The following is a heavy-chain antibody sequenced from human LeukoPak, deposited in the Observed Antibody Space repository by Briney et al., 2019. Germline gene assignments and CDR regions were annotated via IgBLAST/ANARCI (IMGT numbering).Heavy chain of an antibody. Sequence: GGSLRLSCAASGFTFSSYAMSWVRQAPGKGLEWVSAISGSGGSTYYADSVKGRFTISRDNSKNTPYLQMNSLRAEDSLRAEDTAVYYCARDRSGYFDYWGQGTLVPVSS. CDR2: ISGSGGST. CDR3: TAVYYCARDRSGYFDY. D-gene: IGHD3-10*01. V-gene: IGHV3-23*01. J-gene: IGHJ4*02. CDR1: GFTFSSYA.